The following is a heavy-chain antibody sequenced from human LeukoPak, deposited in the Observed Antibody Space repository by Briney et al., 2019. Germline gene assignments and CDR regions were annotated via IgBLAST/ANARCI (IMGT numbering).Heavy chain of an antibody. V-gene: IGHV3-21*01. CDR2: ISSSSSYI. Sequence: GGSLRLSCAASGFTFSSYSMNWVRQAPGKGLEWVSSISSSSSYIYYADSVKGRFTISRDNAKNSLYLQMNSLRAEDTAVYYCARGRSYYGSGSYDAFDIWGQGTMVTVS. D-gene: IGHD3-10*01. CDR3: ARGRSYYGSGSYDAFDI. CDR1: GFTFSSYS. J-gene: IGHJ3*02.